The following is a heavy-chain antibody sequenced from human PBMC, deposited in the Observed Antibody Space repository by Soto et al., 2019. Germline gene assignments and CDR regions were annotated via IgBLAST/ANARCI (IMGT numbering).Heavy chain of an antibody. CDR1: GYTFTSYA. CDR3: ARYGYYYDSSGYYP. CDR2: ISAYNGST. J-gene: IGHJ5*02. Sequence: GASVKVSSKSSGYTFTSYAITSVRQAPGQGLEWMGWISAYNGSTNYAQKLQGRVTMTTDTSTSTAYMELRSLRSDDTAVYYCARYGYYYDSSGYYPWGQGTLVTVSS. V-gene: IGHV1-18*01. D-gene: IGHD3-22*01.